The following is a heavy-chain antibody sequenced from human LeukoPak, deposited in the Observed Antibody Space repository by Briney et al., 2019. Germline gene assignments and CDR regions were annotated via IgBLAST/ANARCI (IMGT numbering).Heavy chain of an antibody. V-gene: IGHV3-23*01. CDR1: GFTFSNYA. CDR2: ISGSASST. D-gene: IGHD1-7*01. CDR3: AKDRVVYNWNYAYYFDD. J-gene: IGHJ4*02. Sequence: GGSLRLSCAASGFTFSNYAMSWVRQASGKGLEWVSAISGSASSTYHADSVKGRFTISRDNSKNSLYLQMNSLRADDTAVYYCAKDRVVYNWNYAYYFDDWGQGTLVTVSS.